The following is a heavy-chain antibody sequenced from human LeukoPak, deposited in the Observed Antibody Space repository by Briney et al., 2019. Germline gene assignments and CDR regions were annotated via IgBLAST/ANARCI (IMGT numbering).Heavy chain of an antibody. CDR2: MNPNSGNT. Sequence: ASVKVSCKASGYTFTNYDINWVRQATGQGLEWMGWMNPNSGNTGYAQKFQGRVTMTRNTSISTAYMELSSLRSEDTAVYYCARAPRPDYYDNYGYWGQGTLVTVSS. V-gene: IGHV1-8*01. J-gene: IGHJ4*02. CDR3: ARAPRPDYYDNYGY. CDR1: GYTFTNYD. D-gene: IGHD3-22*01.